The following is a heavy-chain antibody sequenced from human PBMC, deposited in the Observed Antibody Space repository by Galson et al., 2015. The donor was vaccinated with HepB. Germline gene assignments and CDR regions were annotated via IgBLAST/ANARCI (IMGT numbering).Heavy chain of an antibody. CDR3: TRPTTVTTSGDY. Sequence: SLRLSCAASGFTFSGSAMHWVRQASGKGLEWVGRIRSKANSYATAYAASVKGRFTISRDDSKNTAYLQMNSLKTEDTAVYYCTRPTTVTTSGDYWGQGTLVTVSS. V-gene: IGHV3-73*01. CDR2: IRSKANSYAT. J-gene: IGHJ4*02. CDR1: GFTFSGSA. D-gene: IGHD4-17*01.